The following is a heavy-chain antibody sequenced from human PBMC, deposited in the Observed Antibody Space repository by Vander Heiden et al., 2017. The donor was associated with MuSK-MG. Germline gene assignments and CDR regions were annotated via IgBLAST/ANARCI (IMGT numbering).Heavy chain of an antibody. CDR2: INAGNGNT. D-gene: IGHD6-19*01. V-gene: IGHV1-3*01. CDR1: GYTFTSYA. Sequence: QVQLVQSGAEVKKPGASVKVSCKASGYTFTSYAMHWVRQAPGQRLEWMGWINAGNGNTKYSQKFQGRVTITRDTSASTAYMELSSLRSEDTAVYYCARDLYSSGWYLHDAFDIWGQGTMVTDSS. CDR3: ARDLYSSGWYLHDAFDI. J-gene: IGHJ3*02.